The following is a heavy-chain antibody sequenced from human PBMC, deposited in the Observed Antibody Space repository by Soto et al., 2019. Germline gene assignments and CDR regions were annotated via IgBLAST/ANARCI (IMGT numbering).Heavy chain of an antibody. Sequence: SETLSLTCAVSGASFSGSYWSWIRQAPGEGQEWVGYAYHSGTTVYNHSLKSRVSISVDTSTRSVLLKLNSVTAADTAVYYCAVWSAFTLYYFDSRGHGTLGTV. CDR1: GASFSGSY. CDR3: AVWSAFTLYYFDS. V-gene: IGHV4-59*13. D-gene: IGHD3-3*01. J-gene: IGHJ4*01. CDR2: AYHSGTT.